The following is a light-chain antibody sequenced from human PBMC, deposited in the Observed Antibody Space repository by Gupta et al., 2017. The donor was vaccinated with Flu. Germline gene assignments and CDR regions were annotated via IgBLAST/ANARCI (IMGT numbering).Light chain of an antibody. CDR1: SSDVGGYNL. CDR3: YSYADSNTWV. CDR2: DGN. V-gene: IGLV2-23*01. J-gene: IGLJ2*01. Sequence: QSALTQPASVSGSPGQSITISCTGTSSDVGGYNLVSWYQHHPGQAPQLMIYDGNRRPSGVSNRFSGPKSGTTASLTISGPQAEDEADYDYYSYADSNTWVFGGGTKLTVL.